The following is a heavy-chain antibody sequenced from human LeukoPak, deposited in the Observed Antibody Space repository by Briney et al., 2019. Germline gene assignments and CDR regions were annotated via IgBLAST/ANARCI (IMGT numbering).Heavy chain of an antibody. J-gene: IGHJ4*02. CDR1: GFTFSSYS. Sequence: PGGSLRLSCVASGFTFSSYSMNWVRQAPGKGLEWVSYISSSSTTIYYADSVKGRFTISRDNAKNSLYLQMNSLRAEDTAVYYCAREVGAIDYWGQGTLVTVSS. D-gene: IGHD1-26*01. V-gene: IGHV3-48*04. CDR3: AREVGAIDY. CDR2: ISSSSTTI.